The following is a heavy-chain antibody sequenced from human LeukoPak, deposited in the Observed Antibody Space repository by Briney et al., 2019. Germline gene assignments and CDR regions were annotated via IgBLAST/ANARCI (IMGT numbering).Heavy chain of an antibody. Sequence: GGSLRLSCAASGFTFSGYWMSWVRQAPGMGLEWVANIKQDGSEKYYVDSVKGRFTISRDNAKNALYLQMNSLTAEDTALYHCARDRSYGSFDFWGQGTLVTVSS. CDR1: GFTFSGYW. J-gene: IGHJ4*02. V-gene: IGHV3-7*03. CDR2: IKQDGSEK. D-gene: IGHD5-18*01. CDR3: ARDRSYGSFDF.